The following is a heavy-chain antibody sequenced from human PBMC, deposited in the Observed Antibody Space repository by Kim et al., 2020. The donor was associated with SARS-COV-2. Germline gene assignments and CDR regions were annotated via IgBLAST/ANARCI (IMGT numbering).Heavy chain of an antibody. J-gene: IGHJ3*02. CDR3: AKRGLYYDSSGYSDAFDI. Sequence: GGSLRLSCAASGFTFSSYAMSWVRQAPGKGLEWVSAISGSGGSTYYADSVKGRFTISRDNSKNTLYLQMNSLRAEDTAVYYCAKRGLYYDSSGYSDAFDIWGQGTMVTVSS. D-gene: IGHD3-22*01. CDR1: GFTFSSYA. CDR2: ISGSGGST. V-gene: IGHV3-23*01.